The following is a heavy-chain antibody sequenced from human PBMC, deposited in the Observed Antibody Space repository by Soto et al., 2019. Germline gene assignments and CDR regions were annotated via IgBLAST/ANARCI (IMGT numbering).Heavy chain of an antibody. CDR3: EGRDDPFHV. J-gene: IGHJ3*01. V-gene: IGHV3-33*01. CDR2: IWHDGSQK. CDR1: GLTFSNYG. Sequence: QVQLVESGGGEVQPERSLRLSCVATGLTFSNYGIHWVRQAPGRGLEWVAVIWHDGSQKYSADSVRGRFTISRDNSKNTVYLQMNSLRAEDTAVYYCEGRDDPFHVWGQGTMVTVSS.